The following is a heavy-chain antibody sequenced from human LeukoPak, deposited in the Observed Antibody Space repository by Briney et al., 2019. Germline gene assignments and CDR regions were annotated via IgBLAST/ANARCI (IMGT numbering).Heavy chain of an antibody. D-gene: IGHD3-22*01. CDR2: INAGNGNT. Sequence: EASVKVSCKASGYTFSNYAMHWVRQAPGQRLEWMGWINAGNGNTKYSQKFQGRVTITRDTSASTAYMELSSLRSEDTAVYYCANPRYDSSGYYYVDWGQGTLVTVSS. V-gene: IGHV1-3*01. J-gene: IGHJ4*02. CDR1: GYTFSNYA. CDR3: ANPRYDSSGYYYVD.